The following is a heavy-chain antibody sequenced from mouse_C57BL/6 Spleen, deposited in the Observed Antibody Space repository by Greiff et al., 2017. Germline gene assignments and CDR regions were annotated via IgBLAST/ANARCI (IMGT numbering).Heavy chain of an antibody. CDR2: ISSGSSTI. CDR1: GFTFSDYG. CDR3: ARGGGYLWYFDV. V-gene: IGHV5-17*01. J-gene: IGHJ1*03. Sequence: EVQVVEPGGGLVKPGGSLKLSCAASGFTFSDYGMHWVRQAPEKGLEWVAYISSGSSTIYYADTVKGRFTISRDNAKNTLFLQMTSLRSEDTAMYYCARGGGYLWYFDVWGTGTTVTVSS. D-gene: IGHD2-2*01.